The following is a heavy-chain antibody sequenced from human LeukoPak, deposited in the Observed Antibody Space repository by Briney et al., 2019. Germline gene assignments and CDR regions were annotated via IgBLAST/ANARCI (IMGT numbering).Heavy chain of an antibody. D-gene: IGHD5-18*01. Sequence: ASVKVSCKASGYTFTSYGISWVRQAPGQGLEWMGRINPNSGGTNYAQKFQGRVTMTRDTSISTAYMELSRLRSDDTAVYYCARYSYASAFDYWGQGTLVTVSS. CDR3: ARYSYASAFDY. CDR2: INPNSGGT. J-gene: IGHJ4*02. CDR1: GYTFTSYG. V-gene: IGHV1-2*06.